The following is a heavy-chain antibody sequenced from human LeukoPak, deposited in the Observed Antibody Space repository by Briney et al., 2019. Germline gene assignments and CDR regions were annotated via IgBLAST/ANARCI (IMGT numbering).Heavy chain of an antibody. CDR1: GFPFTSYG. D-gene: IGHD3-22*01. Sequence: GGSLRLSCAASGFPFTSYGMHWVRQAPGKGLEWVAVIYYDGSNEYYADSVKGRFTISRDTSKNTLYLQMSSLTADDTAVYYCARVGYPGIGYPIDYWGQGTLVTVSS. V-gene: IGHV3-33*01. CDR3: ARVGYPGIGYPIDY. J-gene: IGHJ4*02. CDR2: IYYDGSNE.